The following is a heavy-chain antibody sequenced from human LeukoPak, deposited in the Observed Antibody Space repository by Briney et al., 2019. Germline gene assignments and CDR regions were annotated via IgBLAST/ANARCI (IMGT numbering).Heavy chain of an antibody. Sequence: GGSLRLSCAASGFTFGSHAISWVRQAPGKELEWVSGTSGGGDNTLYADSVKGRFTISRDNYKSTVHLQMSGLRAEDTAVYYCVFYDSSGFYYGRLRYWGQGTLVTVSS. CDR1: GFTFGSHA. J-gene: IGHJ4*02. CDR3: VFYDSSGFYYGRLRY. D-gene: IGHD3-22*01. CDR2: TSGGGDNT. V-gene: IGHV3-23*01.